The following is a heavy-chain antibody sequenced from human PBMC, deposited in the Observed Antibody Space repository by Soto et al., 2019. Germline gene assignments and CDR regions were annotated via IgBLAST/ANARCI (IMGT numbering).Heavy chain of an antibody. J-gene: IGHJ6*02. CDR2: IYYSGST. CDR1: GGSGRSGSYY. CDR3: ARLQAPGYYYGMDV. V-gene: IGHV4-61*01. D-gene: IGHD4-4*01. Sequence: QVKLQESGPGLVKPSETLSLTCTVSGGSGRSGSYYWSWIRQPPGKGLEWIGYIYYSGSTNYNPSLKSRVTISVDTSKKQVSLKLSFVTAADTAVYYCARLQAPGYYYGMDVWGQGTTVTVSS.